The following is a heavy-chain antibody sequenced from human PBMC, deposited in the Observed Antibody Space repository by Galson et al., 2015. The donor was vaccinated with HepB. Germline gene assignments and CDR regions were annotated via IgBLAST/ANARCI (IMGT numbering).Heavy chain of an antibody. D-gene: IGHD3-16*02. CDR1: GFTFSRFG. CDR3: ARETVILNWSLDL. CDR2: IWYDGSNT. V-gene: IGHV3-33*01. J-gene: IGHJ2*01. Sequence: SLRLSCAASGFTFSRFGMHWVRQAPGKGLEWMGCIWYDGSNTHTADSAKGRFSISRDNSRNTLYLHMNSLRAEDTAVYYCARETVILNWSLDLWGRGTLVTVSS.